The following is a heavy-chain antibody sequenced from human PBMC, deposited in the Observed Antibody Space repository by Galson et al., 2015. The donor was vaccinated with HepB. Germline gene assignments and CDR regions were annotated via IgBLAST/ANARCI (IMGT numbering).Heavy chain of an antibody. CDR1: GFTFSSYS. Sequence: SLRLSCAASGFTFSSYSMNWVRQAPGKGLEWVSYISSSSSTIYYADSVKGRFTISRDNAKNSLYLQMNSLRAEDTAVYYCARDRSLSRRYYDSSGKARLGFDYWGQGTLVTVSS. CDR3: ARDRSLSRRYYDSSGKARLGFDY. J-gene: IGHJ4*02. V-gene: IGHV3-48*01. D-gene: IGHD3-22*01. CDR2: ISSSSSTI.